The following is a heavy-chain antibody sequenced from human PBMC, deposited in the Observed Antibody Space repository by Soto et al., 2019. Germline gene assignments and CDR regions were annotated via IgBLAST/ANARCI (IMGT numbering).Heavy chain of an antibody. Sequence: GGSLRLSCAASGFPFSSYAMSLVRQAPWKGLEWVSAISGSGGSTYYADSVKGRFTISRDNAKNSLYLQMNSLRAEDTALYYCAKDIGVVVAARDYYYGMEVWGKGTTVTVSS. CDR1: GFPFSSYA. CDR2: ISGSGGST. CDR3: AKDIGVVVAARDYYYGMEV. V-gene: IGHV3-23*01. D-gene: IGHD2-15*01. J-gene: IGHJ6*04.